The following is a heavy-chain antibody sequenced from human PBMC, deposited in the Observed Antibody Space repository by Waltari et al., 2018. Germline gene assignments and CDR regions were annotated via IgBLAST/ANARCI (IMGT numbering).Heavy chain of an antibody. CDR3: ARGPLLSKVDY. V-gene: IGHV4-61*02. CDR2: IYTSGST. Sequence: QVQLQESGPGLVKPSQTLSLTCTVSGGSIDSGSYYWSWIRQHAGKGLEWIGRIYTSGSTNYNPSLKSRVTISVDTSKNQFSLNLSSVTAADTAVYYCARGPLLSKVDYWGQGTLVTVSS. D-gene: IGHD1-26*01. CDR1: GGSIDSGSYY. J-gene: IGHJ4*02.